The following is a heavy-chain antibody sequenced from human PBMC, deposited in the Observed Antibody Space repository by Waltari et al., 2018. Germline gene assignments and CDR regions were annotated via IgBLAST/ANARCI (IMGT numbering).Heavy chain of an antibody. CDR1: GGSISCGNYY. D-gene: IGHD3-10*01. J-gene: IGHJ5*01. CDR3: ARAGYFYGTGSYSWFEP. Sequence: QLQLQESGPGLVKPSETLVLTCSASGGSISCGNYYWGWIRQPPGRGLERIGSIYADGSTYYSPSLKSRVTILVDTSKNQFFLRLDSVTAADTAVYYCARAGYFYGTGSYSWFEPWGQGTLVTVSS. V-gene: IGHV4-39*07. CDR2: IYADGST.